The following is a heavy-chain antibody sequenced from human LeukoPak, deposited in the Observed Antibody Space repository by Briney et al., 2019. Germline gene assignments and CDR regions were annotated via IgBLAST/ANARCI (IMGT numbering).Heavy chain of an antibody. D-gene: IGHD1-26*01. J-gene: IGHJ4*02. CDR3: ARGSIVGATFDYFDY. CDR2: INPNSGGT. CDR1: GYTFTGYY. Sequence: ASVKVSCEASGYTFTGYYIHWVRQAPGQGLEWMGWINPNSGGTNYAQKFQGRVTMTRDTSISTAYMDLSRLRSDDTAVYYCARGSIVGATFDYFDYWGQGTLVTVSS. V-gene: IGHV1-2*02.